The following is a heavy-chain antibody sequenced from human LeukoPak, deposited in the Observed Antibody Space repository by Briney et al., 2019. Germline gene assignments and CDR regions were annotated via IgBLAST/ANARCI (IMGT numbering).Heavy chain of an antibody. V-gene: IGHV4-34*01. Sequence: PSETLSLTCAVYGGSFNGYYWSWIRQPPGKGLEWIGEINHSGSTNYNPSLKSRVTISVDTSKNQFSLKLSSVTAADTAVYYCARSPNYGSAKLLFKRLVTMDVWGQGTTVTVSS. D-gene: IGHD3-10*01. CDR3: ARSPNYGSAKLLFKRLVTMDV. CDR2: INHSGST. J-gene: IGHJ6*02. CDR1: GGSFNGYY.